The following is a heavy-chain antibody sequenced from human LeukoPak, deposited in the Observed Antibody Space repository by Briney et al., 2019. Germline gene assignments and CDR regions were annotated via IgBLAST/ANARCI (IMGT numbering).Heavy chain of an antibody. V-gene: IGHV3-9*01. D-gene: IGHD3-16*02. J-gene: IGHJ6*02. CDR1: GFTFDDYG. Sequence: GGSLRLSCAASGFTFDDYGMHWVRQAPGKGLEWVSGISWNSGYIGYAESVKGRFTIFRDNAKNSMYLQMNSLRIEDTALYYCSKDISAGGLDVWGPGTPVTVSS. CDR2: ISWNSGYI. CDR3: SKDISAGGLDV.